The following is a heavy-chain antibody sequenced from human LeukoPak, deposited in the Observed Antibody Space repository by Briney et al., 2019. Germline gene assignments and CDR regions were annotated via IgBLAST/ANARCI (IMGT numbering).Heavy chain of an antibody. CDR3: ARALLTGPGHFDY. CDR2: INSDGSST. Sequence: GGSLRLSCAASGFTFSRYWMHWVRRAPGKGLVWVSRINSDGSSTSYADSVKGRFTISRDNAKNTLYLQMNSLRAEDTAVYYCARALLTGPGHFDYWGEGTLVTVSP. D-gene: IGHD3-9*01. J-gene: IGHJ4*02. V-gene: IGHV3-74*01. CDR1: GFTFSRYW.